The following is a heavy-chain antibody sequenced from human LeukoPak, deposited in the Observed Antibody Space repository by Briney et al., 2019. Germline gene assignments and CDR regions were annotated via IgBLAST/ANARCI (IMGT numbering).Heavy chain of an antibody. J-gene: IGHJ5*02. Sequence: SETPSLTCAVYGGSFSGYYWSWIRQPPGKGLEWIGEINHSGSTNYNPSLKSRVTISVDTSKNQFSLKLSSVTAADTAVYYCARAEADCSSTSCYINWFDPWGQGTLVTVSS. CDR2: INHSGST. CDR1: GGSFSGYY. CDR3: ARAEADCSSTSCYINWFDP. D-gene: IGHD2-2*01. V-gene: IGHV4-34*01.